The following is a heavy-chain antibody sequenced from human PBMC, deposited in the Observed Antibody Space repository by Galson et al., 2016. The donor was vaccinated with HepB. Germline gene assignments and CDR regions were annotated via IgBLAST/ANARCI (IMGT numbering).Heavy chain of an antibody. Sequence: SLRLSCAASGFTFSDFAMRWVRQAPGKGLEWVSSISSSGKKTYTADSVKGRFTISRDNSNNTLYLQLNSLRAEDTALYFCAKDPRALPWLVSLFDFWGQGALVTVSS. CDR1: GFTFSDFA. V-gene: IGHV3-23*01. J-gene: IGHJ4*02. CDR2: ISSSGKKT. D-gene: IGHD6-19*01. CDR3: AKDPRALPWLVSLFDF.